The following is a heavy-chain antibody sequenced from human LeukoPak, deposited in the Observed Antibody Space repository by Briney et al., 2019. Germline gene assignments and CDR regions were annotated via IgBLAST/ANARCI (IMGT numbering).Heavy chain of an antibody. V-gene: IGHV4-59*08. Sequence: PSETLSLTCTVSGGSMTSYYWSWIRQPPGKGLEWIGYIYYSGTTYYNTSLKSRVTISVDTSKNQFSLKLNTVTAADTAVYYCARHHSSAWPSSFDYWGQGSLVTVSS. D-gene: IGHD6-19*01. CDR3: ARHHSSAWPSSFDY. CDR1: GGSMTSYY. J-gene: IGHJ4*02. CDR2: IYYSGTT.